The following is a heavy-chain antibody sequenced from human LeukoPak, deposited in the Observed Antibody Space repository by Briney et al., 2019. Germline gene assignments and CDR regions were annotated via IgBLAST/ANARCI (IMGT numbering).Heavy chain of an antibody. Sequence: SVKVSCKTSGYTFTSYGISWVRQAPGQGLEWMGWISAYNGNTNYAQKLQGRVTMTTDTSTSTAYMELRSLRSDDTAVYYCARDNIVVVPAAIIAYFDYWGQGTLVTVSS. V-gene: IGHV1-18*01. D-gene: IGHD2-2*01. CDR2: ISAYNGNT. CDR3: ARDNIVVVPAAIIAYFDY. J-gene: IGHJ4*02. CDR1: GYTFTSYG.